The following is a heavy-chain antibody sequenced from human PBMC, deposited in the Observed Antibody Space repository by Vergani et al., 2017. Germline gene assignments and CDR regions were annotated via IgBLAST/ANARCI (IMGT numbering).Heavy chain of an antibody. CDR2: ISSSSSYI. J-gene: IGHJ4*02. V-gene: IGHV3-21*01. D-gene: IGHD4-17*01. CDR3: ARDIPRFMVTVTRAIDD. CDR1: GFTFSSYA. Sequence: EVQLLESGGGLVQPGGSLRLSCAASGFTFSSYAMSWVRQAPGKGLEWVSSISSSSSYIYYADSVKGRFTISRDNAKNSLYLQMNSLRAEDTAVYYCARDIPRFMVTVTRAIDDWGQGTLVTVSS.